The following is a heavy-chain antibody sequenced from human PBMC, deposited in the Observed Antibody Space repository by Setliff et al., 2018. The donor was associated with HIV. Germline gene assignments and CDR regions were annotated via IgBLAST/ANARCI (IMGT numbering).Heavy chain of an antibody. V-gene: IGHV4-34*01. Sequence: SETLSLTCAVYGGAFSGYYWTWIRQSPGRGLEWIGEINESGRINYNPSLKSRLIISVDTSKKQFSLNLISMTAADTAVYFCARETDVSTSWFGGYYFDFWGQGTVVTVSS. J-gene: IGHJ4*02. CDR1: GGAFSGYY. CDR2: INESGRI. CDR3: ARETDVSTSWFGGYYFDF. D-gene: IGHD3-3*01.